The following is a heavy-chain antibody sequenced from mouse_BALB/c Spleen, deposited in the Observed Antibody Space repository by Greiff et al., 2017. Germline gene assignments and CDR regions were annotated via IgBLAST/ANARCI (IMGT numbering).Heavy chain of an antibody. CDR1: GFTFSSYG. V-gene: IGHV5-6-3*01. Sequence: EVKVVESGGGLVQPGGSLKLSCAASGFTFSSYGMSWVRQTPDKRLELVATINSNGGSTYYPDSVKGRFTISRDNAKNTLYLQMSSLKSEDTAMYYCARVGAYYAMDYWGQGTSVTVSS. J-gene: IGHJ4*01. CDR2: INSNGGST. CDR3: ARVGAYYAMDY.